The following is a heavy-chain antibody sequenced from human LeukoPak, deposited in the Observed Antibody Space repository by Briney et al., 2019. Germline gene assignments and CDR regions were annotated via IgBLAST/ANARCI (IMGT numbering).Heavy chain of an antibody. CDR1: GGSISGYY. D-gene: IGHD4-23*01. J-gene: IGHJ2*01. CDR2: IYYSGST. V-gene: IGHV4-59*01. Sequence: MPSETLSLTCTVSGGSISGYYYNWIRQPPGKGLEWIGYIYYSGSTNYNPSLKSRVTISLDTSKNQFSLKLSSVTTAGTAVYYCARSVVTLYWYFDLWGRGTLVTVSS. CDR3: ARSVVTLYWYFDL.